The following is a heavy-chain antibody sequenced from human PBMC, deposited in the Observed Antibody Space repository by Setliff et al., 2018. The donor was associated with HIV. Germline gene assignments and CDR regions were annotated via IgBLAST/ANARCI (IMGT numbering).Heavy chain of an antibody. CDR2: IYISGST. D-gene: IGHD3-3*01. Sequence: PSETLSLTCTVSGGSISSYYWSWIRQPAGKGLEWIGHIYISGSTNYNPSFNSRVTMSVDTSKNQFSLKLSSVTAADTAVYYCATHVLQFLEWLSHFDYWGQGTLVTVSS. V-gene: IGHV4-4*07. CDR3: ATHVLQFLEWLSHFDY. CDR1: GGSISSYY. J-gene: IGHJ4*02.